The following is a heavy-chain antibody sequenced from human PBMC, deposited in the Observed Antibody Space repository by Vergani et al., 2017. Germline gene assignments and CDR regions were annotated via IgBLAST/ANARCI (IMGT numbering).Heavy chain of an antibody. CDR3: ARDYDSICYYCFDFDY. CDR1: GFTFSSYG. J-gene: IGHJ4*02. CDR2: IWYDGSNK. V-gene: IGHV3-33*01. Sequence: QVQLVESGGGVVQPGRSLRLSCAASGFTFSSYGMHWVRQAPGKGLEWVAVIWYDGSNKYYADSVKGRFTISRDNSKNTLYLQMNSLRAEDTAVYYCARDYDSICYYCFDFDYWGQGTLVTVSS. D-gene: IGHD3-22*01.